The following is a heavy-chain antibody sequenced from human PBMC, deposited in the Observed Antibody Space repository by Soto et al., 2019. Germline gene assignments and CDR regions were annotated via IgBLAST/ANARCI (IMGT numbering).Heavy chain of an antibody. D-gene: IGHD3-9*01. Sequence: PVGSLRLSCAASGFTVSSNYMSWVSQAPGKGLEWVSVIYSGGSTYYADSVKGRFTISRDNSKNTLYLQMNSLRAEDTAVYYCARQGYDILTGYPWSGMDVWGQGTTVTVSS. J-gene: IGHJ6*02. CDR1: GFTVSSNY. CDR3: ARQGYDILTGYPWSGMDV. CDR2: IYSGGST. V-gene: IGHV3-53*01.